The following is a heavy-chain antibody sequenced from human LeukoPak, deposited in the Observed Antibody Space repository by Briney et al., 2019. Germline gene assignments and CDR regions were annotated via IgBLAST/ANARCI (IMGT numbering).Heavy chain of an antibody. CDR2: ISGSGGST. V-gene: IGHV3-23*01. CDR3: AKMEGSDYYDSSGPPFDY. J-gene: IGHJ4*02. CDR1: GFTFSGYA. Sequence: PGGSLRPSCAASGFTFSGYAMSWVRQAPGKGLEWVSAISGSGGSTYYADSVKGRFTISRDNSKNTLYLQMNSLRAEDTAVYYCAKMEGSDYYDSSGPPFDYWGQGTLVTVSS. D-gene: IGHD3-22*01.